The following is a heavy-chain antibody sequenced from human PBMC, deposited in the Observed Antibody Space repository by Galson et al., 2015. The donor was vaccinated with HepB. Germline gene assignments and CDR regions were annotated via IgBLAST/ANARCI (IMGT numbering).Heavy chain of an antibody. D-gene: IGHD6-13*01. J-gene: IGHJ4*02. CDR1: GFSISNYW. Sequence: PETLTGAASGFSISNYWMHWVRQAPREGRAWVSRINSDGTYITYADSVKGRFAISRDNAKNTLYLQMNSPRDEDTALYYCARTRGAAAGIFDYWGQGSLVTVSS. CDR2: INSDGTYI. V-gene: IGHV3-74*01. CDR3: ARTRGAAAGIFDY.